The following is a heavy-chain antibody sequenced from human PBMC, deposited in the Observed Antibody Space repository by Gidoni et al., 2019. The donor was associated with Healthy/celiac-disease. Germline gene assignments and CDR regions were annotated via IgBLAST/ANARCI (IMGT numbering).Heavy chain of an antibody. Sequence: EVQLVESGGGLVKPGGSLRLSCAASGFTFSSYSMNWVRQAPGKGLEWVSSISSSSSYIYYADSVKGRFTISRDNAKNSLYLQMNSLRAEDTAVYYCARDGPILTGTGAGDAFDIWGQGTMVTVSS. D-gene: IGHD3-9*01. CDR2: ISSSSSYI. CDR3: ARDGPILTGTGAGDAFDI. CDR1: GFTFSSYS. J-gene: IGHJ3*02. V-gene: IGHV3-21*01.